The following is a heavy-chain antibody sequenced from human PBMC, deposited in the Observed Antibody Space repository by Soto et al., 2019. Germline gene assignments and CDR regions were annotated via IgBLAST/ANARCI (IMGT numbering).Heavy chain of an antibody. J-gene: IGHJ5*02. Sequence: QVQLVQSGAEVKKPGSSVKVSCKASGGTFSSYAISWVRQAPGQGLEWMGGIIPIFGTANYAQKFQGRVTITADESTSTAYMELSSLRSEDTAVYYCARTIFGYSGYDDWGYNWFDPWGQGTLVTVSS. D-gene: IGHD5-12*01. CDR2: IIPIFGTA. V-gene: IGHV1-69*12. CDR3: ARTIFGYSGYDDWGYNWFDP. CDR1: GGTFSSYA.